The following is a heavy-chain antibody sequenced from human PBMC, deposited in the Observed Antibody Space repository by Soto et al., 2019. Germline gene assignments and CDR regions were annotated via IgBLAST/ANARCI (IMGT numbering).Heavy chain of an antibody. CDR2: IIPILGIA. J-gene: IGHJ2*01. D-gene: IGHD2-15*01. V-gene: IGHV1-69*02. CDR1: GGTFSSYT. Sequence: QVQLVQSGAEVKKPGSSVKVSCKASGGTFSSYTISWVRQAPGQGLEWMGRIIPILGIANYAQKFQGRVTITADKSTSTAYMELSSLRSEDTAVYYCARRGGGGSDWYFDLWGRGTLVTVSS. CDR3: ARRGGGGSDWYFDL.